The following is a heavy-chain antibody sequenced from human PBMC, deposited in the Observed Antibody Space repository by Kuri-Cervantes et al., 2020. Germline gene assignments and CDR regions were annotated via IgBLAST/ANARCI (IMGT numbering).Heavy chain of an antibody. J-gene: IGHJ4*02. CDR3: ARLVYYDSSGYFQARYYFDY. D-gene: IGHD3-22*01. CDR2: IYHSGST. V-gene: IGHV4-30-2*01. CDR1: GGSISSGGYS. Sequence: SETLSLTCAVSGGSISSGGYSWSWIRQPPGKGLEWIGYIYHSGSTYYNPSLKSRVTISVDRSKNQFSLKLSSVTAADTAVYYCARLVYYDSSGYFQARYYFDYWGQGTLVTVSS.